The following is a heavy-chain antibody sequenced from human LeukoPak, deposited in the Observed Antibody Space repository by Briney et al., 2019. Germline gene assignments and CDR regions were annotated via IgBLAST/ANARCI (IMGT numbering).Heavy chain of an antibody. Sequence: PGGSLRLSCTASGFTFGDYAMSWVRQAPGKGLEWVGFIRSKAYGGTTEYAASVKGRFTISRDDSKSIAYLQMNSLKTEDTAVYYCTRDASSSWYPHYFDYWGQGTLVTVSS. CDR1: GFTFGDYA. D-gene: IGHD6-13*01. CDR3: TRDASSSWYPHYFDY. J-gene: IGHJ4*02. V-gene: IGHV3-49*04. CDR2: IRSKAYGGTT.